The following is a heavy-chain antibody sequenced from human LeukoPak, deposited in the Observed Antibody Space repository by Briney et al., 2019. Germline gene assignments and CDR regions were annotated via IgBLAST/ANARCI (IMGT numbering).Heavy chain of an antibody. CDR2: INAGNGNT. Sequence: ASVKVSCKASGYTFTSYAMHWVREAPGQRLEWMGWINAGNGNTKYSQKFQGRVTITRDTSASTAHMELSSLRSEDTAVYYCARCPPSYYYGMDVWGKGTTVTVSS. CDR3: ARCPPSYYYGMDV. CDR1: GYTFTSYA. J-gene: IGHJ6*04. V-gene: IGHV1-3*01.